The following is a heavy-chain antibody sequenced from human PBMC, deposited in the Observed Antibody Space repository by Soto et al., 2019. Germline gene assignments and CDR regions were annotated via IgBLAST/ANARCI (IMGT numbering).Heavy chain of an antibody. CDR3: ARTYYYDSSGYYRGPYYFDY. Sequence: SVKVSCKASGGTFSSYAISWVRQAPGQGLEWMGGIIPIFGTANYAQKFQGRVTITADKSTSTAYMELSSLRCEDTAVYYCARTYYYDSSGYYRGPYYFDYWGQGSLVTVS. CDR1: GGTFSSYA. D-gene: IGHD3-22*01. J-gene: IGHJ4*02. V-gene: IGHV1-69*06. CDR2: IIPIFGTA.